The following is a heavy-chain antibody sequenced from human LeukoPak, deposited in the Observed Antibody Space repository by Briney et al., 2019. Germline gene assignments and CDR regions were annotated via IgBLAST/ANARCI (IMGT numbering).Heavy chain of an antibody. V-gene: IGHV4-4*02. CDR1: GGSISSSNW. CDR3: AGSTCSGGSCYSGDYFDY. CDR2: IYHSGST. Sequence: PSGTLSLTCAVSGGSISSSNWWSWVRQPPGKGLECIGKIYHSGSTNYNPSLKSRVTISVDKSKNQFSLKLSSVTAADTAVYYCAGSTCSGGSCYSGDYFDYWGQGTLVTVSS. D-gene: IGHD2-15*01. J-gene: IGHJ4*02.